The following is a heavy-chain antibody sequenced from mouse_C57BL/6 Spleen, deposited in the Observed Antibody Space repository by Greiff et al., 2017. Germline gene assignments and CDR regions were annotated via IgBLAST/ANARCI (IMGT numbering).Heavy chain of an antibody. V-gene: IGHV1-64*01. CDR3: ARRGMWGDYEGDY. CDR2: IHPNSGST. CDR1: GYTFTSYW. D-gene: IGHD2-13*01. Sequence: QVQLQQPGAELVKPGASVKLSCKASGYTFTSYWMHWVKQRPGQGLEWIGMIHPNSGSTNYNEKFKSKATLTVDKSSSTAYMQLSSLTSEDSAVNYWARRGMWGDYEGDYWGQGTTLTVSS. J-gene: IGHJ2*01.